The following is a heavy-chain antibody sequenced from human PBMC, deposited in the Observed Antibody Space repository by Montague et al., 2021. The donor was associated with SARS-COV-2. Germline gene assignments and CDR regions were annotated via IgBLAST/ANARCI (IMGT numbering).Heavy chain of an antibody. J-gene: IGHJ4*02. Sequence: SETLSLTCTVSGGSISSYYWSWIRQPPGKGLEWIGYIYYSGSTNYNPSLKSRVTISVDTSKNQFSLKLSSVTAADTAVYYCARVPPVGGDSSGYYSGGFDYWGQGTLVTVSS. CDR1: GGSISSYY. V-gene: IGHV4-59*01. D-gene: IGHD3-22*01. CDR2: IYYSGST. CDR3: ARVPPVGGDSSGYYSGGFDY.